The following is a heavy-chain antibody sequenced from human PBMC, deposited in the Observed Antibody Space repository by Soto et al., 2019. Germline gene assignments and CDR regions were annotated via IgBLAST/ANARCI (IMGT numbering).Heavy chain of an antibody. V-gene: IGHV3-30*18. CDR3: AKETDTGAFDV. D-gene: IGHD5-18*01. CDR2: ISYDASHK. J-gene: IGHJ3*01. Sequence: QVQLVESGGGVVQPGRSLRLSCAASGFPFSNNGMHWVRQAPGKGLEWVAVISYDASHKYYADSVKGRFTISRVTSKNTLYLQMNGLRVEDTAVYYCAKETDTGAFDVWGQGTQVTVSS. CDR1: GFPFSNNG.